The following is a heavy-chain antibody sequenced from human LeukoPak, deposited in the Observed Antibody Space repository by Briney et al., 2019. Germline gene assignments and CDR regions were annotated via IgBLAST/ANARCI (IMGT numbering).Heavy chain of an antibody. V-gene: IGHV4-30-4*08. CDR1: GGSISSADYY. CDR2: IYSSGST. Sequence: SETLSLTCTVSGGSISSADYYWSWIRQPPGKGLEWIGYIYSSGSTYYNPSLKSRVSISVDTSKNQFSLKLSSVTAADTAVYYCARGVCSTSCLNAFDIWGQGTMVTVSS. J-gene: IGHJ3*02. CDR3: ARGVCSTSCLNAFDI. D-gene: IGHD2-2*01.